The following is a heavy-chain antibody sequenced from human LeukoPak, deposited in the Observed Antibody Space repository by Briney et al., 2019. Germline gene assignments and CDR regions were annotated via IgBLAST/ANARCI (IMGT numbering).Heavy chain of an antibody. J-gene: IGHJ4*02. V-gene: IGHV3-30*18. D-gene: IGHD6-6*01. CDR1: GFTFSSYG. CDR2: ISYDGSNK. Sequence: GGSLRLSCAASGFTFSSYGMHWVRQAPGEGLEWLAVISYDGSNKYYADSVKGRFTISRDNSKNTLYLQMNSLRAEDTAVYYCAKRQLGHIDYWGQGTLVIVSS. CDR3: AKRQLGHIDY.